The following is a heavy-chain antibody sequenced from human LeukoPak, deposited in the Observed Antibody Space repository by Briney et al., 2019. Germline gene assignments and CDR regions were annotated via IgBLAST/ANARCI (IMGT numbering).Heavy chain of an antibody. CDR1: GGTFSSYA. Sequence: SVKVSCKASGGTFSSYAISWVRQAPGQGLEWMGGIIPIFGTANYAQKFQGRVTITADESTSTAYMELSSLRSEDMAVYYCARVWQKTRDSSGWYSLSYWGQGTLVTVSS. CDR3: ARVWQKTRDSSGWYSLSY. V-gene: IGHV1-69*13. D-gene: IGHD6-19*01. CDR2: IIPIFGTA. J-gene: IGHJ4*02.